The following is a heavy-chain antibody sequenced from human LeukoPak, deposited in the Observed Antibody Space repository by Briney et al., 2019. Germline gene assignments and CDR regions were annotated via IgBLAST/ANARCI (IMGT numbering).Heavy chain of an antibody. J-gene: IGHJ4*02. CDR1: GFTFSSYA. CDR2: ISGSGGST. V-gene: IGHV3-23*01. CDR3: AKELGYCSGGSCVIDY. Sequence: GGSLRLSCAASGFTFSSYAMSWVRQAPGKGLEWVSAISGSGGSTYYADPVKGRFTISRDNSKNTLYLQMNSLRAEDTAVYYCAKELGYCSGGSCVIDYWGQGTLVTVSS. D-gene: IGHD2-15*01.